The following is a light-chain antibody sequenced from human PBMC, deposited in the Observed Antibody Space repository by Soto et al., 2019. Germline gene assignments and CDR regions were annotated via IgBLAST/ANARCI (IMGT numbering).Light chain of an antibody. Sequence: DIQMTQSPSSLSASVGARVTITCRASQTISTYLNWYQQKPGKAPRLLIYDASSLLSGVPSRFSGSGSGTDFTLTIASLQPEDFSNYYCQQSDSTPYTFGQGTKVEI. CDR1: QTISTY. CDR3: QQSDSTPYT. J-gene: IGKJ2*01. CDR2: DAS. V-gene: IGKV1-39*01.